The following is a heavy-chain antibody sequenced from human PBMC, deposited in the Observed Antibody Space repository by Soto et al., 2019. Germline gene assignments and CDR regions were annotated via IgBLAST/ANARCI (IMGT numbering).Heavy chain of an antibody. CDR3: ARDLPDYDILTGYYFGRSFDY. V-gene: IGHV3-48*02. J-gene: IGHJ4*02. CDR1: GFTFSSYS. D-gene: IGHD3-9*01. Sequence: GGSLRLSCAASGFTFSSYSMNWVRQAPGKGLEWVSYISSSSSTIYYADSVKGRFTISRDNAKNSLYLQMNSLRDEDTAVYYCARDLPDYDILTGYYFGRSFDYWGQGTLVTVSS. CDR2: ISSSSSTI.